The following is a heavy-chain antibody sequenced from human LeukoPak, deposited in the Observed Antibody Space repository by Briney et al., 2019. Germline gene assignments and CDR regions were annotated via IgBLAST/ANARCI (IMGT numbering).Heavy chain of an antibody. Sequence: SETLSLTCAVYGGSFSGYYWSWIRQPPGKGLEWIGEINHSGSTNYNPSLKSRVTISVVTSKNQFSLKLNSVTAADTAVYYCARGGWSHDSWGQGTLVTVSS. J-gene: IGHJ5*02. D-gene: IGHD6-19*01. CDR2: INHSGST. CDR1: GGSFSGYY. CDR3: ARGGWSHDS. V-gene: IGHV4-34*01.